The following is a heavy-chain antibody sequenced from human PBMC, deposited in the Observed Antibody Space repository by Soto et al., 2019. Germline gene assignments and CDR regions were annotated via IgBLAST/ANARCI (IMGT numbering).Heavy chain of an antibody. Sequence: LRLSCAASGFTFSGFGMHWVRQAPGKGLEWVAIIWYDGSDKYYADSVKGRFTISRDNSKNTLYLQMNSLRAEDTAVYHCAFGNLSYYFDFWGQGTPVTVSS. CDR2: IWYDGSDK. V-gene: IGHV3-33*01. CDR3: AFGNLSYYFDF. D-gene: IGHD3-16*01. CDR1: GFTFSGFG. J-gene: IGHJ4*02.